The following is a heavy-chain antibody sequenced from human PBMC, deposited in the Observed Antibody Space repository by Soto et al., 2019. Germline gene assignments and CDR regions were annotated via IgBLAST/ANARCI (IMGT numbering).Heavy chain of an antibody. D-gene: IGHD2-2*01. J-gene: IGHJ4*02. CDR1: GITISRNP. V-gene: IGHV3-66*01. Sequence: GGSLRLSCAASGITISRNPMSWVRQDPGKGLEWVAVIYSGGDTYYGDSVRGRFTISRDNSKNTLYLQMNSLRVEDTATYYCTGGASGRYQTTLDYWGQGTLVTVSS. CDR2: IYSGGDT. CDR3: TGGASGRYQTTLDY.